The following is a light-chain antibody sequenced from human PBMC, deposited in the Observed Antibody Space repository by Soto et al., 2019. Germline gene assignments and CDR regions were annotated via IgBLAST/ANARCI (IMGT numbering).Light chain of an antibody. J-gene: IGLJ1*01. CDR2: DVT. V-gene: IGLV2-14*01. CDR1: SSDVGGYNF. CDR3: SSYTRISTYV. Sequence: QSARSQPSSVSESPGQSITISCPGTSSDVGGYNFVSWYQQHPDKAPKLMIYDVTNRPSGVSNRFSGSKSGNTASLTISGLQAEDEADYYCSSYTRISTYVFGTGTKVTVL.